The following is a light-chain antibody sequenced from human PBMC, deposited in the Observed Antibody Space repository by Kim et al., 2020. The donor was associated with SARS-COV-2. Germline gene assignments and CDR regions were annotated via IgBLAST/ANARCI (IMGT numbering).Light chain of an antibody. CDR3: SSWANTTSYV. CDR1: RLDVGGYNY. Sequence: GQSITISCTGTRLDVGGYNYVSWYQQHPGKAPKLMIYDVHNRPTGVSDRFSGSKSGNTASLTISGLQAEDEADYYCSSWANTTSYVFGTGTKVTVL. V-gene: IGLV2-14*03. CDR2: DVH. J-gene: IGLJ1*01.